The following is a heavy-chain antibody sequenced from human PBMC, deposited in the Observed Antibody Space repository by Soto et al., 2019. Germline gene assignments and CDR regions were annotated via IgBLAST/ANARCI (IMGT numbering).Heavy chain of an antibody. J-gene: IGHJ4*02. CDR2: ITGIGGST. Sequence: GGSLRLSCAASGFTFSSYAMSWVRQAPGKGLEWVSTITGIGGSTYYADSVKGRFTISRDNSKNTLYLQMNSLRAEDTAVYYCANDVTATADYWGQGTLVTVSS. V-gene: IGHV3-23*01. CDR3: ANDVTATADY. D-gene: IGHD2-21*02. CDR1: GFTFSSYA.